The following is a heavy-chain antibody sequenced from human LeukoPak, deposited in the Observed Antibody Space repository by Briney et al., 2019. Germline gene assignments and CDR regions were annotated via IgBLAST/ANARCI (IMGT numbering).Heavy chain of an antibody. D-gene: IGHD3-22*01. CDR2: IKQDGRES. V-gene: IGHV3-7*01. CDR3: VRNFYDNPKWGEAFDI. J-gene: IGHJ3*02. Sequence: PGGSLRLSCEASGFNFGMHWMSWVRQARGKGLEWVANIKQDGRESNYVDSAKGRFTISRDNAKSSLFLQMNYLRAEDTAVYFCVRNFYDNPKWGEAFDIWGQGTMVTVSS. CDR1: GFNFGMHW.